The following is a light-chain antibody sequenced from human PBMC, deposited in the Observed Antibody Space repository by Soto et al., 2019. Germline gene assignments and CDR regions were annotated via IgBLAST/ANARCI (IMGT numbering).Light chain of an antibody. J-gene: IGKJ4*01. Sequence: DIQMTQSPSSLSASVGDRVTSTCRASQGISNYLAWYQQIPGKVPKLLISAASTLQSGVRSRFSGSGSGTDFTLTISSLQPEDVATYYCQKYTNVPAFGGGTKVEIK. V-gene: IGKV1-27*01. CDR3: QKYTNVPA. CDR1: QGISNY. CDR2: AAS.